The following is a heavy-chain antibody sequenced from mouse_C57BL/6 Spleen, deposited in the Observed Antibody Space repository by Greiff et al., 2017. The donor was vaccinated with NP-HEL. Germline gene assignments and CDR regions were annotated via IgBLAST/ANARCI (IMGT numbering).Heavy chain of an antibody. CDR3: AIYEGLFAD. J-gene: IGHJ3*01. V-gene: IGHV1-82*01. CDR2: IYPGDGDT. Sequence: VQLQQSGPELVKPGASVKISCKASGYAFSSSWMNWVKQRPGKGLEWIGRIYPGDGDTNYNGKFKGTATLTADTSSSTAYMQLSILTSEDAAVYVCAIYEGLFADWGQGTLVTVSA. CDR1: GYAFSSSW. D-gene: IGHD2-3*01.